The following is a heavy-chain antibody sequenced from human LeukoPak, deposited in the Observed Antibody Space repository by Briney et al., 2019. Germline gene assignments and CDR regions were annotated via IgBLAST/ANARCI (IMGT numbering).Heavy chain of an antibody. D-gene: IGHD2-2*01. CDR2: INPSGGST. J-gene: IGHJ4*02. CDR3: ARGLGLSGILPAATTFDY. Sequence: ASVTVSCKASGYTFTGYYMHWVRQAPGQGLEWMGIINPSGGSTSYAQRFQGRVTMTRDTSTSTVYMELSSLRSEDTAVYYCARGLGLSGILPAATTFDYWGQGTLVTVSS. V-gene: IGHV1-46*01. CDR1: GYTFTGYY.